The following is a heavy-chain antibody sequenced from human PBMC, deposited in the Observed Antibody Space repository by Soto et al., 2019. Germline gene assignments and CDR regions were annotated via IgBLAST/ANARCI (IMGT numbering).Heavy chain of an antibody. CDR1: GFTFSSYA. D-gene: IGHD2-15*01. CDR3: VKVGGYCSGGSCRYYYYMDV. CDR2: ISGSGGST. V-gene: IGHV3-23*01. J-gene: IGHJ6*03. Sequence: GGSLRLSCAASGFTFSSYAMSWVRQAPGKGLEWVSAISGSGGSTYYADSVKGRFTISRDNSKNTLYLQMNSLRAEDTAVYYCVKVGGYCSGGSCRYYYYMDVWGKGTTVTVSS.